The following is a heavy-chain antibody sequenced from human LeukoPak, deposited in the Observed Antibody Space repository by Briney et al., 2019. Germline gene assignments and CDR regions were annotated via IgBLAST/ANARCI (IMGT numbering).Heavy chain of an antibody. CDR1: GFTFSSYG. J-gene: IGHJ4*02. CDR2: ISYNGSNK. Sequence: PGGSLRLSCAASGFTFSSYGMHWVRQAPGKGLEWVAVISYNGSNKYYADSVKGRFTISRDNSKNTLYPQMNSLRAEDTAVYYCAKGSSFLDYWGQGTLVTVSS. CDR3: AKGSSFLDY. V-gene: IGHV3-30*18.